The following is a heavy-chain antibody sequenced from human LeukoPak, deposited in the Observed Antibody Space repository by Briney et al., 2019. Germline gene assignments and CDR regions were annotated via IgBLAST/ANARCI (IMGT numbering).Heavy chain of an antibody. Sequence: PSETLSLTCTVSGGSISSGGYYWSWIRQHPGKGLEWIGYIYYSGSTYYNPSLKSRVTISVDTSKNQFSLKLSSVTAADTAVYYCARERYDFWSGFSAVVGMDVWGQGTTVTVSS. CDR3: ARERYDFWSGFSAVVGMDV. V-gene: IGHV4-31*03. D-gene: IGHD3-3*01. CDR2: IYYSGST. J-gene: IGHJ6*02. CDR1: GGSISSGGYY.